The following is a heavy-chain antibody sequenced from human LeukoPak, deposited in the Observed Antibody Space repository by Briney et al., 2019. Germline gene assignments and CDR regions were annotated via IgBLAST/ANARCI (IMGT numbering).Heavy chain of an antibody. CDR3: APTLYDSSGYSGFDY. CDR1: GYTLTELS. J-gene: IGHJ4*02. Sequence: WASVKVSCKVSGYTLTELSMHWVRQAPGKGLEWMGGFDPEDGETIYAQKFQGRVTMTEDTSTDTAYMELSSLRSEDTAVYYCAPTLYDSSGYSGFDYWGQGTLVTVSS. D-gene: IGHD3-22*01. V-gene: IGHV1-24*01. CDR2: FDPEDGET.